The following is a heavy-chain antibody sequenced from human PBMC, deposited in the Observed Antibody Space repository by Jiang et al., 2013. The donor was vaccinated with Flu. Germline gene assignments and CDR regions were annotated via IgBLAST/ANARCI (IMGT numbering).Heavy chain of an antibody. J-gene: IGHJ5*02. D-gene: IGHD2-15*01. V-gene: IGHV1-2*02. CDR3: ARRRLGYCSGGSCALLAWFDP. CDR1: GYTFTGYY. Sequence: SGAEVKKPGASVKVSCKASGYTFTGYYMHWVRQAPGQGLEWMGWINPNSGGTNYAQKFQGRVTMTRDTSISTAYMELSRLRSDDTAVYYCARRRLGYCSGGSCALLAWFDPWGQGTLVTVSS. CDR2: INPNSGGT.